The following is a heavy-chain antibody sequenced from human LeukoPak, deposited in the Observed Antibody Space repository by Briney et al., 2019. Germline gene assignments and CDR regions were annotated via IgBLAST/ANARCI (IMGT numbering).Heavy chain of an antibody. V-gene: IGHV1-8*01. Sequence: GASVKVSCKTSGYTFTNLDINWLRQAPGQGLEWMGWMSPNSGDTGYAQKFQGRASMTRDIFKSTAYMELSSLRSEDTAIYYCASNPPNTGDFYYWGLGTLVTVSS. J-gene: IGHJ4*02. D-gene: IGHD1-1*01. CDR3: ASNPPNTGDFYY. CDR2: MSPNSGDT. CDR1: GYTFTNLD.